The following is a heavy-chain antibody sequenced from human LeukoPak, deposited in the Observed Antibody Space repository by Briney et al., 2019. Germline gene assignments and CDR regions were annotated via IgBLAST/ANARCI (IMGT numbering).Heavy chain of an antibody. J-gene: IGHJ4*02. V-gene: IGHV3-15*01. CDR3: TTHLIVGANPFDY. Sequence: GGSLRLSCAASGFTFSNAWMSWVRQAPGKGLEWVGRIKSKTDGGTTDYAAPVKGRFTISRDDSKNTLYLQMNSLKTEDTAVYYCTTHLIVGANPFDYWGRGTLVTVSS. CDR2: IKSKTDGGTT. D-gene: IGHD1-26*01. CDR1: GFTFSNAW.